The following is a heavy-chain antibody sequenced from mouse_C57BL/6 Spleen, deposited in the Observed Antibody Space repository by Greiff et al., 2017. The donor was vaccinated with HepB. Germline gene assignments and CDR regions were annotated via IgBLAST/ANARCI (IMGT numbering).Heavy chain of an antibody. CDR3: ARGSNGGWYFDV. CDR1: GYTFTSYW. V-gene: IGHV1-64*01. Sequence: VQLQHPGAELVKPGASVKLSCKASGYTFTSYWMHWVKQRPGQGLEWIGMIHPNSGSTNYNEKFKSKATLTVDKSSSTAYMQLSSLTSEDSAVYYCARGSNGGWYFDVWGTGTTVTVSS. D-gene: IGHD2-5*01. J-gene: IGHJ1*03. CDR2: IHPNSGST.